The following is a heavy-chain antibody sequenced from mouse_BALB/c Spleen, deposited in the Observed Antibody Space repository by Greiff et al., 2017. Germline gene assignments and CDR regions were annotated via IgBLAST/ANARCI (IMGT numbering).Heavy chain of an antibody. CDR3: ARGGLYGSSYFAWFAY. CDR1: GFTFSSYA. CDR2: ISSGGST. D-gene: IGHD1-1*01. V-gene: IGHV5-6-5*01. Sequence: EVKLMESGGGLVKPGGSLKLSCAASGFTFSSYAMSWVRQTPEKRLEWVASISSGGSTYYPDSVKGRFTISRDNARNILYLQMSSLRSEDTAMYYCARGGLYGSSYFAWFAYWGQGTLVTVSA. J-gene: IGHJ3*01.